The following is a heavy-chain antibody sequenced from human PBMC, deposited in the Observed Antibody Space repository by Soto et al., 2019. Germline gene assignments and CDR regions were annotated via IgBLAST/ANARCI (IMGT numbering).Heavy chain of an antibody. CDR2: INPSGGST. D-gene: IGHD3-16*01. CDR3: ARDRGPVFPRDY. Sequence: QVQLVQSGAEVKKPGASVKVSCKASGYTFTSYYMHWVRQAPGQGLEWMGIINPSGGSTSYAHKFQSRVTMTRDTSTSTVYMELSSLRSEDTAVYYCARDRGPVFPRDYWGQGTLVTVSS. CDR1: GYTFTSYY. V-gene: IGHV1-46*01. J-gene: IGHJ4*02.